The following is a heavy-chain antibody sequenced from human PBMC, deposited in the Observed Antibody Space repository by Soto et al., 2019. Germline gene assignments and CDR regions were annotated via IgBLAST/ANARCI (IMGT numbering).Heavy chain of an antibody. CDR1: GGSFSGYY. CDR2: INHSGST. D-gene: IGHD3-9*01. V-gene: IGHV4-34*01. J-gene: IGHJ4*02. CDR3: ARGRGGLVRFDY. Sequence: LEILSLTCAVYGGSFSGYYLSWIRQPPGKGLEWIGEINHSGSTNYNPSLKSRVTISVDTSKNQFSLKLSSMTAADTAVYYCARGRGGLVRFDYWGQGTLVTVSS.